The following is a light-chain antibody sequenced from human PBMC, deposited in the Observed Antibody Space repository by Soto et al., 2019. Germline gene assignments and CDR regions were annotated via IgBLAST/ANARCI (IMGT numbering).Light chain of an antibody. CDR1: QSIRSN. J-gene: IGKJ1*01. CDR2: GAF. V-gene: IGKV3-15*01. Sequence: EIVMTQSPVTLSESPGERATLSCRASQSIRSNLAWYQQKPGQAPSLLIYGAFTRATGIPTRFSGTGSGTEFTFTISSLQSGDFALYYCQQYNDWPLTFGQGTKVEV. CDR3: QQYNDWPLT.